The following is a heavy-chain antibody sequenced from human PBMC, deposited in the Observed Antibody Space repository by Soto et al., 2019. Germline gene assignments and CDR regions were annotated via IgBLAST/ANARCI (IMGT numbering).Heavy chain of an antibody. CDR3: ARDPGVTNYYFDY. CDR1: GFTFSSYG. J-gene: IGHJ4*02. CDR2: IWYDGSKQ. Sequence: QVQLVESGGGVVQPGTSLRLSCAPSGFTFSSYGMHWVRQAPGKGLEGVAVIWYDGSKQYYADSVKGRFTISRDNSKNTLYLQMNSLRAEDTAVYYCARDPGVTNYYFDYWGQGTLVTVSS. D-gene: IGHD3-3*01. V-gene: IGHV3-33*01.